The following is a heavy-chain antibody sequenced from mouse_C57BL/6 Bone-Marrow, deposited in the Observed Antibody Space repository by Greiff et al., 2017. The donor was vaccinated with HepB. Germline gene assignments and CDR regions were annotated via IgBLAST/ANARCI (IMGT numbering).Heavy chain of an antibody. V-gene: IGHV1-15*01. CDR3: TREDYGNRAWFAY. Sequence: VQVVESGAELVRPGASVTLSCKASGYTFTDYEMHWVKQTPVHGLEWIGAIDPETGGTAYNQKFKGKAILTADKSSSTAYMELRSLTSEDSAVYYCTREDYGNRAWFAYWGQGTLVTVSA. CDR1: GYTFTDYE. D-gene: IGHD2-1*01. CDR2: IDPETGGT. J-gene: IGHJ3*01.